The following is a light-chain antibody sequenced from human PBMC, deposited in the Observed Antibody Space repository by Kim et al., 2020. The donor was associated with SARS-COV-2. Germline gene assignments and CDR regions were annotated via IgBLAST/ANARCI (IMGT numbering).Light chain of an antibody. V-gene: IGKV3-20*01. Sequence: EIVLTQSPGTLSLSPGETATLSCRASQSISSALLAWYQQRPGQAPRLLMSGASIRATGIPDRFSSSGSGTYFTLTISRLQTDDFVVYYCQQYVTTPLTFGGGTKVDIK. J-gene: IGKJ4*01. CDR2: GAS. CDR1: QSISSAL. CDR3: QQYVTTPLT.